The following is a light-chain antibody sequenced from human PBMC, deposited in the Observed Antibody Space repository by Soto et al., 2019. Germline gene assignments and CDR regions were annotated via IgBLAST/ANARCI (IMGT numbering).Light chain of an antibody. CDR1: SSDVGAYNL. CDR3: CSYAGSRTFV. CDR2: EDS. J-gene: IGLJ3*02. Sequence: QSALTQPASVSGSPEQSITISCTGTSSDVGAYNLVSWYQQHPGKAPRLIIYEDSKRPSGISPRFSGSKSDNTASLTISGLRAEDEAHYHCCSYAGSRTFVFGGGTKLTDL. V-gene: IGLV2-23*01.